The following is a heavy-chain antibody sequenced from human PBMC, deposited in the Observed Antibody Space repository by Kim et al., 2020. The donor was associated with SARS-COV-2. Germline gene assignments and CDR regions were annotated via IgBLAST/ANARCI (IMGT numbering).Heavy chain of an antibody. CDR1: GYTLSELS. CDR3: ATYASGSRYFDL. J-gene: IGHJ4*02. D-gene: IGHD3-10*01. Sequence: ASVKVSCKVSGYTLSELSMHWVRQARGKGLDWMGGFDPEDGETIYAQNFQDRVTMTEDRGTDTGYMELSSLTSEDTAVYYCATYASGSRYFDLWGQGTLV. V-gene: IGHV1-24*01. CDR2: FDPEDGET.